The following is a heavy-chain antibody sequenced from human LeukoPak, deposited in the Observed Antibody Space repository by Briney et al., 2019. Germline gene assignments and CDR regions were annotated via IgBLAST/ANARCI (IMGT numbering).Heavy chain of an antibody. D-gene: IGHD5-18*01. Sequence: PGGSLRLSCAASGFTFSSHWMSWVRQAPGKRLEWVAVVWFDGSYKYSADSVKGRFTISRDNSKNTLYLQMNSLRAEDTAVYYCARDRVKNDRNSYGLDYWGLGTLVTVSS. J-gene: IGHJ4*02. CDR2: VWFDGSYK. V-gene: IGHV3-33*08. CDR1: GFTFSSHW. CDR3: ARDRVKNDRNSYGLDY.